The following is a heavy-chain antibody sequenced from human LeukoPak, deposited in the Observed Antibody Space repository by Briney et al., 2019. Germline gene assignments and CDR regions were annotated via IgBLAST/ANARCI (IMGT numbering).Heavy chain of an antibody. CDR2: IYYSGST. Sequence: IGSIYYSGSTYYNPSLKSRLTISVDTSKNQFSLKLSSVTAADTAVYYCAGSYYGAIYIDYWGQGTLVTVSS. J-gene: IGHJ4*02. CDR3: AGSYYGAIYIDY. V-gene: IGHV4-39*07. D-gene: IGHD1-26*01.